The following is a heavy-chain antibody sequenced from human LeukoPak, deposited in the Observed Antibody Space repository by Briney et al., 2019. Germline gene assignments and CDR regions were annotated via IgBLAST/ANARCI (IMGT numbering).Heavy chain of an antibody. CDR3: ARTGYSSSWYNWAPYYYYGMDV. J-gene: IGHJ6*02. Sequence: GASVTVSCTASGGTFSSYAISWVRQAPGQGLEWMGGIIPIFGTANYAQKFQGRVTITADESTSTAYMELSSLRSEDTAVYYCARTGYSSSWYNWAPYYYYGMDVWGQGTTVTVSS. V-gene: IGHV1-69*13. CDR1: GGTFSSYA. CDR2: IIPIFGTA. D-gene: IGHD6-13*01.